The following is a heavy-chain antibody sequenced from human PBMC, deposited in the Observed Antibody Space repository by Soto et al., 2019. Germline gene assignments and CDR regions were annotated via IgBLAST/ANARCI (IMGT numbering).Heavy chain of an antibody. V-gene: IGHV1-2*04. CDR2: INPNSGGT. CDR3: ARAPGYDPYYYYGMDV. CDR1: GYTFTGYY. Sequence: ASVKVSCKASGYTFTGYYMHWVRQAPGQGLEWMGWINPNSGGTNYAQKFQGWVTMTRDTSISTAYMELSRLRSDDTAVYYCARAPGYDPYYYYGMDVWGQGTTVTVSS. D-gene: IGHD3-3*01. J-gene: IGHJ6*02.